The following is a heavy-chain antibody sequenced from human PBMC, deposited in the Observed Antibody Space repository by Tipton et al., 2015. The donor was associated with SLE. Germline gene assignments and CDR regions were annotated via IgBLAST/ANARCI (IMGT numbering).Heavy chain of an antibody. CDR3: ARSALAHRVWFDP. D-gene: IGHD3-10*01. J-gene: IGHJ5*02. V-gene: IGHV4-34*01. Sequence: TLSLTCAVYGGSFSGDYWSWIRQPPGKGLEWIGEINHSGSTNYNPSLKSRVTISVDTSKNQFSLKLSSVTAADTAVYYCARSALAHRVWFDPWGQGTLVTVSS. CDR2: INHSGST. CDR1: GGSFSGDY.